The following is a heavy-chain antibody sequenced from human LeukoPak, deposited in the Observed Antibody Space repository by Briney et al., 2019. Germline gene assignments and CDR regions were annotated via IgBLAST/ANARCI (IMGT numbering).Heavy chain of an antibody. J-gene: IGHJ5*02. V-gene: IGHV4-39*07. D-gene: IGHD2-2*01. CDR1: GGSVSSTSYY. Sequence: SETLSLTCTVSGGSVSSTSYYWGWIRQPPGKGLEWIGSVYYSGNPYYNPPLQTRLTISIDTSKNKFSLNLNSVTAADTAVYYCATSSTSPDWFDPWGQGTLVTVSS. CDR3: ATSSTSPDWFDP. CDR2: VYYSGNP.